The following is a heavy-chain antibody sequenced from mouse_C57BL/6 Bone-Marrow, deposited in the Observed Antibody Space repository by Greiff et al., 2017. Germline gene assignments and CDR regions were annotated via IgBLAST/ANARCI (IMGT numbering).Heavy chain of an antibody. CDR3: AKELIYYYGSSYFYWYFDV. D-gene: IGHD1-1*01. Sequence: VQLQQSGAELMKPGASVKLSCKATGYTFTGYWIEWVKQRPGHGLEWIGEILPGSGSTNYNEKFKGKATFTADTSSNTAYMQLSSLTTEDSAIYYCAKELIYYYGSSYFYWYFDVWGTATTVTVSS. CDR2: ILPGSGST. CDR1: GYTFTGYW. V-gene: IGHV1-9*01. J-gene: IGHJ1*03.